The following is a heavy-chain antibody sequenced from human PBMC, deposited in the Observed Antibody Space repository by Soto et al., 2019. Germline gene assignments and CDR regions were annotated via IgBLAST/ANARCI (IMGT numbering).Heavy chain of an antibody. CDR3: ARGGWYSYGSVYCDY. J-gene: IGHJ4*02. V-gene: IGHV4-34*01. CDR2: INHSGST. CDR1: GESFSSYY. D-gene: IGHD5-18*01. Sequence: SETLSPTCDVDGESFSSYYWIWIRQPPGKGREWIGEINHSGSTNYNPSLQRRVTISVDTSKSQYSLKLSSVTAADTAVYYCARGGWYSYGSVYCDYWGQGTLVTVSS.